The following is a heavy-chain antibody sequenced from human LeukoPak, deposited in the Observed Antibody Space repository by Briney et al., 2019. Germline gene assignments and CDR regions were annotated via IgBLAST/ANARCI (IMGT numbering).Heavy chain of an antibody. CDR2: IYTSGST. V-gene: IGHV4-4*07. CDR3: ARGSITIFGVVFDAFDI. J-gene: IGHJ3*02. CDR1: GGSISSYY. Sequence: KPSETLSLTCTVSGGSISSYYWSWIRQPAGKGLEWIGRIYTSGSTNYNPSLKSRVTMSVDTSKNQFSLKLSSVTAADTAVYYCARGSITIFGVVFDAFDIWGQGTMVTVSS. D-gene: IGHD3-3*01.